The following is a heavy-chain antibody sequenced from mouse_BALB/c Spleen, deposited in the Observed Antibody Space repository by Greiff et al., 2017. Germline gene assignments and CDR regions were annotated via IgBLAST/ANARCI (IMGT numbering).Heavy chain of an antibody. Sequence: VQLQQSGPELVKPGASVKISCKASGYTFTDYNMHWVKQSHGKSLEWIGYIYPYNGGTGYNQKFKSKATLTVDNSSSTAYMELRSLTSEDSAVYYCARERGYDVNAMDYWGQGTSVTVSS. CDR1: GYTFTDYN. D-gene: IGHD2-2*01. V-gene: IGHV1S29*02. J-gene: IGHJ4*01. CDR3: ARERGYDVNAMDY. CDR2: IYPYNGGT.